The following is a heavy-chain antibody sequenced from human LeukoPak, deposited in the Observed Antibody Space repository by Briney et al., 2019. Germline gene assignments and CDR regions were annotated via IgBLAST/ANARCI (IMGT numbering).Heavy chain of an antibody. J-gene: IGHJ5*02. CDR2: IYYSGST. CDR1: GGSISSGGYY. V-gene: IGHV4-31*03. Sequence: PSETLSLTCTVSGGSISSGGYYWSWIRQHPGKGLEWIGYIYYSGSTYYNPSLKSRVTISVDTSKNQFSLKLSSVTAADTAVYYCARGSGRAILTGYYPTGWFDPWGQGTLVTVSS. D-gene: IGHD3-9*01. CDR3: ARGSGRAILTGYYPTGWFDP.